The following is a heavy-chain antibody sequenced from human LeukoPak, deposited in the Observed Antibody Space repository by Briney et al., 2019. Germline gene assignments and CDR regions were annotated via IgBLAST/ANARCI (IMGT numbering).Heavy chain of an antibody. Sequence: ASVKVSCKASGYSFTAYYMHWVRQAPGQGLEWMGWINPNSGGTNYAQKFQGRVTMTRDTSISTAYMELSSLRSEDTAVYYCARVRGYSGYDSGDNWFDPWGQGTLVTVSS. D-gene: IGHD5-12*01. CDR1: GYSFTAYY. J-gene: IGHJ5*02. V-gene: IGHV1-2*02. CDR2: INPNSGGT. CDR3: ARVRGYSGYDSGDNWFDP.